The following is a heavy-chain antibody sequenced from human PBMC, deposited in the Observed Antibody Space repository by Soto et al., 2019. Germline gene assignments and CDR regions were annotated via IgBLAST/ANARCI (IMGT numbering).Heavy chain of an antibody. CDR1: GGSFNSGAYY. D-gene: IGHD6-13*01. CDR3: ARVSATGTRWFGP. J-gene: IGHJ5*02. CDR2: LSYRGTT. Sequence: QVQLQESGPGLVKPSQTLSLTCTVSGGSFNSGAYYWGWIRRHPGKGLEWIGYLSYRGTTYYSPSLKSRLTMSLDTSKNQFSPKLNSVTAADTAVYYCARVSATGTRWFGPWGPGTLVTVSS. V-gene: IGHV4-31*03.